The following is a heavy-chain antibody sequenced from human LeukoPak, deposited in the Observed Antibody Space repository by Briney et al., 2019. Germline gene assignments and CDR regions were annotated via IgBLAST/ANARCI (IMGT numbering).Heavy chain of an antibody. CDR2: IIPIFGTA. CDR3: ARDPGDYSNYPYYYFMDV. CDR1: GGTFSSYA. D-gene: IGHD4-11*01. Sequence: ASVKVSCKASGGTFSSYAISWVRQAPGQGLEWMGGIIPIFGTANYAQKFQGRVTITADESTSTAYMELSSLRSEDTAVYYCARDPGDYSNYPYYYFMDVWGKGTTVTVS. J-gene: IGHJ6*03. V-gene: IGHV1-69*13.